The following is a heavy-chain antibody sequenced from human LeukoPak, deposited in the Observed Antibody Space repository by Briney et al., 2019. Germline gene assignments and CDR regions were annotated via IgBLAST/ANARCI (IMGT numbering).Heavy chain of an antibody. D-gene: IGHD3-22*01. V-gene: IGHV4-61*01. CDR3: ARDFYYDSIGYYDALDI. CDR1: GGSVSSGSYY. J-gene: IGHJ3*02. Sequence: PSGTLSLTCTVSGGSVSSGSYYWSWIRQPPGKGLEWIGYMYYSGSTSYNPSLKSRVTISVDTSKNQFSLKLSSVAAADTAVYYCARDFYYDSIGYYDALDIWGQGTMVTVSS. CDR2: MYYSGST.